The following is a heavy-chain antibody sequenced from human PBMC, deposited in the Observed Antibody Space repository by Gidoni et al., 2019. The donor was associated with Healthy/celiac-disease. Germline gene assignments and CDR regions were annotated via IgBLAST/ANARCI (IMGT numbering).Heavy chain of an antibody. CDR1: GGSISSYY. J-gene: IGHJ4*02. V-gene: IGHV4-59*08. Sequence: QVQLQESGPGLVKPSETLSLTCTVSGGSISSYYWSWIRQPPGKGLEWIGYIYYSGSTNYNPSLKSRVTISVDTSKNQFSLKLSSVTAADTAVYYCARHDEVSFPWDYWGQGTLVTVSS. CDR3: ARHDEVSFPWDY. CDR2: IYYSGST.